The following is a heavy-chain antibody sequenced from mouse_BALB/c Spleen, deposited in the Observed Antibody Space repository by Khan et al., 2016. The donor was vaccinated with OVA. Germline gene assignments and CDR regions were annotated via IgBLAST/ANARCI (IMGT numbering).Heavy chain of an antibody. V-gene: IGHV1S81*02. J-gene: IGHJ3*01. Sequence: QVQLQQPGAELVKPGSSVKLSCKASGYTFTSYYIYWVKQRPGQGLEWIGEINPTNGGANFNEKFKSKATLTADKSSSTAYMQLSSLTSEDSAVXCEARGGDALFAYWGQGTLVTVAA. D-gene: IGHD2-13*01. CDR2: INPTNGGA. CDR3: ARGGDALFAY. CDR1: GYTFTSYY.